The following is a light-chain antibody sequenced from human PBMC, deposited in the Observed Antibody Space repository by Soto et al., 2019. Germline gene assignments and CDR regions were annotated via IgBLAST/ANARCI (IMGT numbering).Light chain of an antibody. Sequence: IVLTQSPGTLSLSPGERATLSCRASQSVSSSYLAWYQQTPGQSPRLVIYGGSTRAIGTPARFSGSGSGTDFTLTISSLQPDDFATYYCQHYNSYSEAFGQGTKVDIK. V-gene: IGKV3-20*01. CDR1: QSVSSSY. CDR3: QHYNSYSEA. CDR2: GGS. J-gene: IGKJ1*01.